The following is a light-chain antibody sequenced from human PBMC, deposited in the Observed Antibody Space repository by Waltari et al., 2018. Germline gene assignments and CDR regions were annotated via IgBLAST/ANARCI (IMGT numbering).Light chain of an antibody. Sequence: QSVLTQPPSASGTPGQRVTISCSGSRSNIGSNYVYWYQQLPGTAPKPLIYRNNQRPSGVPDRFSGSKSGTSASLAISGLRSEDEADYYCAAWDDSLSGLWVFGGGTKLTVL. CDR3: AAWDDSLSGLWV. V-gene: IGLV1-47*01. J-gene: IGLJ3*02. CDR1: RSNIGSNY. CDR2: RNN.